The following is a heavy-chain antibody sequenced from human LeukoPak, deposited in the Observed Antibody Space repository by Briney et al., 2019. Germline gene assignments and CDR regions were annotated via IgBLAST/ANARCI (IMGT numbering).Heavy chain of an antibody. CDR1: EITFISYV. CDR2: ISGGGLTT. Sequence: GGSLRLSCATSEITFISYVMSWVGQAPGKGMEWVSTISGGGLTTHYAGSVKGRFTISRDNSENTLYLQMTSLRAEDTAVYYCAKDHGDRVDSSVSWSQGNLVTVSS. J-gene: IGHJ4*02. D-gene: IGHD3-22*01. V-gene: IGHV3-23*01. CDR3: AKDHGDRVDSSVS.